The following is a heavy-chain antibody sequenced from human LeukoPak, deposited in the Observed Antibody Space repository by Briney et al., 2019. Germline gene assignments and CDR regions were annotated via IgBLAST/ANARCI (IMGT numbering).Heavy chain of an antibody. CDR1: GYSISSGYY. CDR2: IYHSGST. J-gene: IGHJ4*02. Sequence: PSETLSLTCAVSGYSISSGYYWGWIRPPPGKGLEWTGSIYHSGSTYYNPSLKSRVTISVDTSKNQFSLKLSFVTAADTAVYYCATQLTGLELRRSLVYWGQGTLVTVSS. D-gene: IGHD1-7*01. CDR3: ATQLTGLELRRSLVY. V-gene: IGHV4-38-2*01.